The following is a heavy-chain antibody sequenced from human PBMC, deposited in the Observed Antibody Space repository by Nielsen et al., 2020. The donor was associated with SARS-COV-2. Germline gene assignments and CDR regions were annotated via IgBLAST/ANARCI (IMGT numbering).Heavy chain of an antibody. CDR2: IWYDGSNK. V-gene: IGHV3-33*01. CDR1: GFTFSSYG. Sequence: GGSLRLSCAAPGFTFSSYGMHWVRQAPGKGLEWVAVIWYDGSNKYYADSVKGRFTISRDNSKNTLYLQMNSLRAEDTAVYYCARGPYSSSSYYFDYWGQGTLVTVSS. D-gene: IGHD6-6*01. J-gene: IGHJ4*02. CDR3: ARGPYSSSSYYFDY.